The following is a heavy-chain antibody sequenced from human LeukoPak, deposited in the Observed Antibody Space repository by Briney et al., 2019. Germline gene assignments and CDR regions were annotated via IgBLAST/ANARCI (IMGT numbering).Heavy chain of an antibody. Sequence: GGSLRLSCADSGFSISSFPFNWVRQAPGKGLEWIAHIRRESEFISYADSVKGRFTISRDNGKKTLYLQMSSLRDEHTAVYFCVRDHDWAFDLWGQGTMVTVSS. CDR2: IRRESEFI. CDR1: GFSISSFP. D-gene: IGHD3-9*01. CDR3: VRDHDWAFDL. J-gene: IGHJ3*01. V-gene: IGHV3-48*02.